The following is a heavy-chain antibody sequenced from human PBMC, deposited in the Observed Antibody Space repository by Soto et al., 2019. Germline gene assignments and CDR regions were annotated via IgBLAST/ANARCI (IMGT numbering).Heavy chain of an antibody. CDR2: ISYDGSNK. V-gene: IGHV3-30-3*01. J-gene: IGHJ6*02. Sequence: GALRLSGAASGFTFSIYAMHLVRQAPGKGLEWVAVISYDGSNKYYADSVKGRFTISRDNSKNTLYLQMNSLRAEDTAVYYCARRVVPGDYYYYGMDVWGQGTTVTVSS. CDR1: GFTFSIYA. CDR3: ARRVVPGDYYYYGMDV. D-gene: IGHD2-15*01.